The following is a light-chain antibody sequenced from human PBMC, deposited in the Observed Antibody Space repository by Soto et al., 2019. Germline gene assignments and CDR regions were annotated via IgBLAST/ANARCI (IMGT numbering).Light chain of an antibody. CDR3: QSYNDWPFT. CDR1: ESLSTY. CDR2: GAS. J-gene: IGKJ2*01. V-gene: IGKV3-15*01. Sequence: EIVMTQSPATLSVSPGERVTLSCRASESLSTYLAWYQQKPGQAPRLLIYGASTKATGIPARFSGSGSATEFNLTISSLQSEDFAVYYCQSYNDWPFTFGQGTKLEI.